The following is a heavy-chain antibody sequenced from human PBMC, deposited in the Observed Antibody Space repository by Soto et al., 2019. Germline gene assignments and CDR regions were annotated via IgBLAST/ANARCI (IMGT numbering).Heavy chain of an antibody. V-gene: IGHV3-74*01. D-gene: IGHD6-13*01. Sequence: EVQLVESGGGLVQPGGSLRLSCAASGFTFSSYWMHWVRQAPGKGLVWVSRINSDGSSTSYADSVKGRFTISRDNAKNTLYLQMNSLRAEDTAVYYCARDPSDATRQQLVLWGLWYYYYGMDVWGQGTTVTVSS. CDR3: ARDPSDATRQQLVLWGLWYYYYGMDV. J-gene: IGHJ6*02. CDR2: INSDGSST. CDR1: GFTFSSYW.